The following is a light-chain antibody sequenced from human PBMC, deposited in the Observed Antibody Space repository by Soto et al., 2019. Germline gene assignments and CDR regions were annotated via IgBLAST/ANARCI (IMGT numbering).Light chain of an antibody. CDR1: GSDVGGYNY. CDR3: SSYTSSSTYV. V-gene: IGLV2-14*01. J-gene: IGLJ1*01. Sequence: QPALTQPASVSGSPGQSITISCTGTGSDVGGYNYVSWYQQHPGKAPKLMIYEVSNRPSGVSNRFSGSKSGNTASLTISGLQAEDEADYFCSSYTSSSTYVFGTGTKVTV. CDR2: EVS.